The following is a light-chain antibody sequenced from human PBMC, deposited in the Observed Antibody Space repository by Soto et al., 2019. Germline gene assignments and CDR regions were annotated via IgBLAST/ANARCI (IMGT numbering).Light chain of an antibody. V-gene: IGKV1-8*01. CDR1: QGISSY. CDR2: AAS. CDR3: QQYYSYPGFI. Sequence: AIRMTQSPSSLSASTGDRVTITCRASQGISSYLAWYQQKPGKAPKLLIYAASTLQSGVPSRFSGSGSGTDFTLTISCLQSEDFATYYCQQYYSYPGFIFGPGTKVDIK. J-gene: IGKJ3*01.